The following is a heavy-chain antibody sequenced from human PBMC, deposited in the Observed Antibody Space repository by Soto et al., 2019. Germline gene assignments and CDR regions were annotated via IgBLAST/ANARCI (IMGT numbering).Heavy chain of an antibody. J-gene: IGHJ6*02. CDR2: INAGNGNT. D-gene: IGHD1-20*01. CDR3: AREVRAITGMDV. Sequence: QVQLVQSGAEVKKPGASVKVSCKASGYTFTSYAMHWVRQAPGQRLEWMGWINAGNGNTKYSQKFQGRVTITRDTSASTAYMELSSLRSEDTAVYYCAREVRAITGMDVWGQGTTVTVSS. CDR1: GYTFTSYA. V-gene: IGHV1-3*01.